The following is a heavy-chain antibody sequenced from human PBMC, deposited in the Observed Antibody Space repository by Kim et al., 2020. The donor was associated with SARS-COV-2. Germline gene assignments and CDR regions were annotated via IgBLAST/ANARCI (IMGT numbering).Heavy chain of an antibody. CDR2: INSVECGT. CDR1: GFTFNNYR. CDR3: ARDRGIVSHDWYFDL. Sequence: GGSLRLSCVASGFTFNNYRMHWVRQAPGKGLVWVSRINSVECGTGYADSVRGRFTISRDNGKNTVYLQINSLTSDDTGFYYCARDRGIVSHDWYFDLWGR. D-gene: IGHD2-21*01. J-gene: IGHJ2*01. V-gene: IGHV3-74*01.